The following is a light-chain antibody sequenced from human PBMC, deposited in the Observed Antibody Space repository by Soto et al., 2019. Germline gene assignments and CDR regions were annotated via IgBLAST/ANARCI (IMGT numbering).Light chain of an antibody. CDR3: QKYNSAPRT. CDR2: DAS. V-gene: IGKV1-27*01. Sequence: DIQMTQSPSSLSASVGDRVTITCRASQGMNNYLAWYQQKPGKVPKLLIYDASSLQSGVPSRFSGSGSGTDFTLTISSLQPEDVATYYCQKYNSAPRTFGQGTKVEIK. CDR1: QGMNNY. J-gene: IGKJ1*01.